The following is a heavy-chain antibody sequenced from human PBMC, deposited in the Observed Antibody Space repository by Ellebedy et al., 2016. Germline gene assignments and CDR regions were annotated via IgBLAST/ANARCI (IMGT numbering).Heavy chain of an antibody. Sequence: GESLKISXAASGFTFTSYWMNWVRQAPGKGLVWVSRINSDGRSTSYADSVKGRFTISRDNAKNTLYLQMNSLRAEDTAVYYCARLGYATVTTNNGMDVWGQGTTVTVSS. J-gene: IGHJ6*02. D-gene: IGHD4-17*01. CDR2: INSDGRST. CDR1: GFTFTSYW. V-gene: IGHV3-74*01. CDR3: ARLGYATVTTNNGMDV.